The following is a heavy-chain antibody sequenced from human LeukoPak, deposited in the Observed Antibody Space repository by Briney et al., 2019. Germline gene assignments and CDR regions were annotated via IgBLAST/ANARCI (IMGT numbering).Heavy chain of an antibody. CDR1: GGSISSSY. CDR2: IYTSGST. CDR3: AGSRYCSGGTCYATFDY. V-gene: IGHV4-4*07. D-gene: IGHD2-15*01. Sequence: SETLSLTCTVSGGSISSSYWSWIRQPAGKGLEYIGRIYTSGSTNYNPSLKSRVAMSVDTSKNHFSLKLSSVTAADTALYYCAGSRYCSGGTCYATFDYWGQGTLVTVSS. J-gene: IGHJ4*02.